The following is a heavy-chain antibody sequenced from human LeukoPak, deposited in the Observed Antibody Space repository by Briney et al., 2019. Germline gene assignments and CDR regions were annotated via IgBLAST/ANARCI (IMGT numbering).Heavy chain of an antibody. CDR1: GFTFDDYA. Sequence: PGGSLRLSCAASGFTFDDYAMHWVRQAPGKGLEWVSGISWNSGSIGYADSVKGRFTISRDNAKNSLYLQMNSLRAEHTALYYCANAWNYRDYYYYMDVWGKGTTVTVSS. CDR2: ISWNSGSI. CDR3: ANAWNYRDYYYYMDV. J-gene: IGHJ6*03. V-gene: IGHV3-9*01. D-gene: IGHD1-7*01.